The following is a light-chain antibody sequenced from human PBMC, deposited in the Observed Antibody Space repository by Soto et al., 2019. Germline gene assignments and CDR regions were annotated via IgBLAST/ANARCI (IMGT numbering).Light chain of an antibody. Sequence: DIHMIKSPSSLSASVGARPTTTCQASQNINNYINWYQQKPGKAPKLLIYDASNLETGVPSRFSGSGAGTDFTFTISSLQPEDIARDYCQQYDNLPLTLGGGTKVDIK. CDR2: DAS. CDR3: QQYDNLPLT. J-gene: IGKJ4*01. V-gene: IGKV1-33*01. CDR1: QNINNY.